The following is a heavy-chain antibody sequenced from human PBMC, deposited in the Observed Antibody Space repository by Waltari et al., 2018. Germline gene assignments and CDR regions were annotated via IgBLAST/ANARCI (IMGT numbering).Heavy chain of an antibody. Sequence: QLQLHESGPGLVKPSETLSLTCTVPGASINSPSYSCTWIRQTPGKGLEWIGSIFYSGAAYYNPPLKSRLTISLDTSKSQFSLKLRSVTAADTAIYYCARNFGGYNWQNYYFDSWGQGALVTVSS. CDR2: IFYSGAA. CDR1: GASINSPSYS. J-gene: IGHJ4*02. D-gene: IGHD1-1*01. V-gene: IGHV4-39*07. CDR3: ARNFGGYNWQNYYFDS.